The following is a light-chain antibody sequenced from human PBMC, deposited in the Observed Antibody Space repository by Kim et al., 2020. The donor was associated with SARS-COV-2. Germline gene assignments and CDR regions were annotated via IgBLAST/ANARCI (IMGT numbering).Light chain of an antibody. CDR3: QQFDCSRYS. J-gene: IGKJ2*01. V-gene: IGKV3-20*01. CDR1: QSVDSSY. CDR2: GAS. Sequence: EIVLTQSPGTLSLSPGEGAPLSCRASQSVDSSYLAWYQQRIGQAPRLLMFGASNRATGVPDRFSGSGSATDFTLTITRVGPEDFAMYYCQQFDCSRYSFGQGTKREI.